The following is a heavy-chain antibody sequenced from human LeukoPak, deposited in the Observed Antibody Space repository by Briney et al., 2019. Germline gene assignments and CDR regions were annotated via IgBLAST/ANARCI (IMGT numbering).Heavy chain of an antibody. Sequence: GGSLRLSCAASGFTFDDYGMSWVRQAPGKGLGWVSGINWNGGSTGYADSVKGRFTISRDNAKNSLYLQMNSLRAEDTALYYCARDSAMVKKGTKNVDYWGQGTLVTVSS. CDR3: ARDSAMVKKGTKNVDY. J-gene: IGHJ4*02. CDR2: INWNGGST. D-gene: IGHD5-18*01. CDR1: GFTFDDYG. V-gene: IGHV3-20*04.